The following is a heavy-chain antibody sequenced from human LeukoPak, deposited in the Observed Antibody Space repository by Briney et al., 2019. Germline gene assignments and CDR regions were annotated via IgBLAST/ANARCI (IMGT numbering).Heavy chain of an antibody. CDR3: ARDRHTIFGVVIHYYGMDV. V-gene: IGHV3-11*01. J-gene: IGHJ6*02. Sequence: GGSLRLSCAASGFTFSDNYMSWIRQAPGKGLEWVSYISSSGSTKYYADSVKGRFTISRDNAKNSVCLQMNSLRAEDTAVYYCARDRHTIFGVVIHYYGMDVWGQGTTVTVSS. CDR1: GFTFSDNY. D-gene: IGHD3-3*01. CDR2: ISSSGSTK.